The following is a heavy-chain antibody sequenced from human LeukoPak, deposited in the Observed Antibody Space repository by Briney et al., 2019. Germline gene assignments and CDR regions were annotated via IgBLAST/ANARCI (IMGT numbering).Heavy chain of an antibody. Sequence: GGSLRLSCAASGFTFSSYAMHWVRQAPGKGLEWVAVISYDGSNKYYADSVKGRFTISRDNSKNTLYLQMNSLRAEDTAVYYCARDEFGDNLEYYFDYWGQGTLVTVSS. V-gene: IGHV3-30*04. CDR3: ARDEFGDNLEYYFDY. CDR1: GFTFSSYA. D-gene: IGHD2-21*02. CDR2: ISYDGSNK. J-gene: IGHJ4*02.